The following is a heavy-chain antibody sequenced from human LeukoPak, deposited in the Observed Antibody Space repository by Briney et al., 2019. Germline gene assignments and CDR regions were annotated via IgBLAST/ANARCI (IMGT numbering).Heavy chain of an antibody. J-gene: IGHJ4*02. CDR1: GYTFTTYA. CDR3: ARERRAWGEDF. CDR2: INPNGGST. Sequence: ASVKVSCKASGYTFTTYAMNWVRQAPGQGLEWVGLINPNGGSTGYAQRFQGRVTVTTDTSTSTVYMEPNSLGSEDTAVYYCARERRAWGEDFWGQGTLVTVSS. D-gene: IGHD3-16*01. V-gene: IGHV1-46*01.